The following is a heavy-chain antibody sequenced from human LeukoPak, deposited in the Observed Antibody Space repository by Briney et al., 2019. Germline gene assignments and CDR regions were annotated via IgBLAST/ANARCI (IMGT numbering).Heavy chain of an antibody. V-gene: IGHV3-23*01. CDR3: ARGDRITIFGAPYYYYGMDV. J-gene: IGHJ6*02. Sequence: GGSLRLSCAASGFTFSSYAMSWVRQAPGKGLEWVSAISGSGGSTYYADSMKGRFTISRDNSKNTLYLQMNSLRAEDTAVYYCARGDRITIFGAPYYYYGMDVWGQGTTVTVSS. D-gene: IGHD3-3*01. CDR2: ISGSGGST. CDR1: GFTFSSYA.